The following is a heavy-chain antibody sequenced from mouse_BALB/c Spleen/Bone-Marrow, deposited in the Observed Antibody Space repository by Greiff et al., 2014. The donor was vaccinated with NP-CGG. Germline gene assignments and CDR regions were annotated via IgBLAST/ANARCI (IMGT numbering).Heavy chain of an antibody. CDR3: ARSRMKYGAMDY. Sequence: EVQRVESGGGLVKPGGSLKLSCAASGFTFSDYYIYWLRQTPVKRLEWVATISDGGNYSYYPDSVKGRFTMSRDKDKNNLYLQMSSLKFEDTAMYYCARSRMKYGAMDYWGQGTSVTVFS. CDR1: GFTFSDYY. J-gene: IGHJ4*01. V-gene: IGHV5-4*02. CDR2: ISDGGNYS. D-gene: IGHD2-10*02.